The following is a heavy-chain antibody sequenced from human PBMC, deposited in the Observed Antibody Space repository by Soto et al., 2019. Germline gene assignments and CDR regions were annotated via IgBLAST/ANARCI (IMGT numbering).Heavy chain of an antibody. Sequence: HPGGSLRLSCAASGFTFCSYGMHWVRQAPGKGLEWVAVISYDGSNKYYADSVKGRFTISRDNSKNTLYLQMNSLRAEDTAVYYCARTPYLRVITTPVDYWGQGTLVTVSS. CDR3: ARTPYLRVITTPVDY. CDR1: GFTFCSYG. CDR2: ISYDGSNK. J-gene: IGHJ4*02. V-gene: IGHV3-30*03. D-gene: IGHD3-22*01.